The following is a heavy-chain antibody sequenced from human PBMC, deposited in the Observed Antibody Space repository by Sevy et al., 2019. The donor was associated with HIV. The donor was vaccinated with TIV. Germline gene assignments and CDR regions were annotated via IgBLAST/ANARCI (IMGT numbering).Heavy chain of an antibody. V-gene: IGHV3-48*02. CDR2: IGSSGPTI. J-gene: IGHJ4*02. CDR1: GFTFSRYS. D-gene: IGHD6-19*01. Sequence: GGSLRLSCVASGFTFSRYSMNWVRQAPGKGLEWVSNIGSSGPTIYYADSVKGRFTISRDNAKNSLYLQMNSLGDEDTAVYYCARPGSGWFEFDSWGQGTLVTVSS. CDR3: ARPGSGWFEFDS.